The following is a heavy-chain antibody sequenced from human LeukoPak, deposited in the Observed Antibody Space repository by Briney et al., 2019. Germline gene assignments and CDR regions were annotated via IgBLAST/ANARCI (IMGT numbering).Heavy chain of an antibody. J-gene: IGHJ2*01. V-gene: IGHV3-30*18. D-gene: IGHD2-15*01. Sequence: PGRSLRLSCAASGFTFSSYGMHWVRQAPGKGLEWVAVISYDGSNKYYADSVKGRFTISRDNSKNTLYLQMNSLRAEDTAVYYCAKDSGYCSGGSCYPDWYFDLWGRGTLVTVSS. CDR1: GFTFSSYG. CDR2: ISYDGSNK. CDR3: AKDSGYCSGGSCYPDWYFDL.